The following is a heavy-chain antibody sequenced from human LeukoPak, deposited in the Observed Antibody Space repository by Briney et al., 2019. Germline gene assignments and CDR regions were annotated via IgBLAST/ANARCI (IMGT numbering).Heavy chain of an antibody. J-gene: IGHJ5*02. V-gene: IGHV1-8*01. Sequence: ASVKVSCKASGYTFTSYDINWVRQATGQGLEWMGWMNPNSGNTGYAQKFQGRVTITADESTSTAYMELSSLRSEDTAVYYCASGRNSYGWSYWFDPWGQGTLVTVSS. CDR1: GYTFTSYD. CDR3: ASGRNSYGWSYWFDP. CDR2: MNPNSGNT. D-gene: IGHD5-18*01.